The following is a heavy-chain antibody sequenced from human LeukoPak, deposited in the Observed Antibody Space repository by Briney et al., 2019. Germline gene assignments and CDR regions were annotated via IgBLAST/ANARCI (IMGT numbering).Heavy chain of an antibody. D-gene: IGHD2-2*01. CDR1: GGTFSSYA. Sequence: SVKVSCKASGGTFSSYAISWVRQAPGQGLEWRGGIIPIFGTANYAQKFQGRVTITTDESTSTAYMELSSLRSEDTAVYYCARSAPIVVVPADHYYYMDVWGKGTTVTVSS. J-gene: IGHJ6*03. CDR3: ARSAPIVVVPADHYYYMDV. V-gene: IGHV1-69*05. CDR2: IIPIFGTA.